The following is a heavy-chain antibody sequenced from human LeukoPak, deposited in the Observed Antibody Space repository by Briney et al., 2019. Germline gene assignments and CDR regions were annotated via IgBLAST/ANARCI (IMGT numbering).Heavy chain of an antibody. CDR2: IYYSGST. V-gene: IGHV4-59*01. CDR3: ARASWSGYFY. D-gene: IGHD3-3*01. CDR1: GGSISSYY. Sequence: TLSLTCTVSGGSISSYYWSWIRQPPGKGLEWIGYIYYSGSTNYNPSLKSRVTISVDTSKNQFSLKLSSVTAADTAVYYCARASWSGYFYWGQGTLVTVSS. J-gene: IGHJ4*02.